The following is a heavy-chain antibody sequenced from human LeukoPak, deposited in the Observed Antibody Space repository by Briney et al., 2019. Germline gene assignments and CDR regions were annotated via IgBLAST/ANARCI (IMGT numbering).Heavy chain of an antibody. D-gene: IGHD2-2*01. CDR3: ARHSYCSSTSCYPYYFDY. CDR2: IYYSGST. CDR1: GGSISSYY. V-gene: IGHV4-59*08. J-gene: IGHJ4*02. Sequence: SETLSLTCTVSGGSISSYYWSWIRQPPGKGLEWIGYIYYSGSTNYNPSLKSRVTISVDTSKNQFSLKLSSVTAADTAVYYCARHSYCSSTSCYPYYFDYWGQGTLVTVSS.